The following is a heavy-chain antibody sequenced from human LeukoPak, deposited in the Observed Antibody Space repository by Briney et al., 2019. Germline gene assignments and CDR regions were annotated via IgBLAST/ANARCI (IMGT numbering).Heavy chain of an antibody. CDR2: IRYDGSNT. V-gene: IGHV3-30*02. J-gene: IGHJ4*02. CDR3: AKEARDCRGDSCYSFYFDY. D-gene: IGHD2-15*01. Sequence: GGSLRLSCAASGFTFSMYGMHWVRQAPGKGLDWVAFIRYDGSNTYYADSVKGRLIISRDNSKNTLYLEMNGLRAEDTAVYYCAKEARDCRGDSCYSFYFDYWGQGALVTVSS. CDR1: GFTFSMYG.